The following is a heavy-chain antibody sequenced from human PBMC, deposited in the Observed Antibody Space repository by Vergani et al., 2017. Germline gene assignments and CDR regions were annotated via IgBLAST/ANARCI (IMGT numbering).Heavy chain of an antibody. J-gene: IGHJ4*02. V-gene: IGHV3-30*03. CDR1: GFTFSSYG. Sequence: QVQLVESGGGVVQPGRSLRLSCAASGFTFSSYGMHWVRQAPGKGLEWVAVISYDGSNKYYADSVKGRFTISRDNAKNSLYLQMNSLRAEDTAVYYCAREELWFGEFDYWGQGTLVTVSS. D-gene: IGHD3-10*01. CDR2: ISYDGSNK. CDR3: AREELWFGEFDY.